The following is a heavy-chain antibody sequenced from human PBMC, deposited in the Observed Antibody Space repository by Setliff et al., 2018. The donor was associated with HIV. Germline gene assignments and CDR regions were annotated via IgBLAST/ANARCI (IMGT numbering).Heavy chain of an antibody. CDR2: IYYSGST. CDR3: ARDRAGGNYYYMDV. D-gene: IGHD1-26*01. Sequence: SETLSLTCTVSGGSISSYYWSWIRQPPGKGLEWIGYIYYSGSTNYSPSLKSRVTISVDTSKNQFSLKLSSVTAADTAVYYCARDRAGGNYYYMDVWGKGTTVTVSS. CDR1: GGSISSYY. V-gene: IGHV4-59*01. J-gene: IGHJ6*03.